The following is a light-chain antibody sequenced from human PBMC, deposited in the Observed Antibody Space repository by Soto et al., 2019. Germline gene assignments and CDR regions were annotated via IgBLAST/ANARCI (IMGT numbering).Light chain of an antibody. V-gene: IGKV3-20*01. CDR3: QQYGSSPYT. CDR1: QSVSINY. J-gene: IGKJ2*01. Sequence: EIVLTQSPGTLSLSPGERATLSCRASQSVSINYLAWYQQKPGQAPRLLIYGASSRATGIPDRFSGSGSGTDFTLTISRLEPEDCAVYYCQQYGSSPYTFGQGTKLEIK. CDR2: GAS.